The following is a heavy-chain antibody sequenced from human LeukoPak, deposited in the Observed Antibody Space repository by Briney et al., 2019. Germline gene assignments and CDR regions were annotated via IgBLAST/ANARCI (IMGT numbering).Heavy chain of an antibody. CDR1: GFTFSSSS. V-gene: IGHV3-48*04. J-gene: IGHJ4*02. CDR2: ISSSGGTI. CDR3: AGSILTGYPTFDC. Sequence: GGSLRLSCVASGFTFSSSSVNWVRQAPGKGLEWVSYISSSGGTIYYADSVKGRFTISRDNAKNSLYLQMNSLRAEDTAVYYCAGSILTGYPTFDCWGQGTLVTVSS. D-gene: IGHD3-9*01.